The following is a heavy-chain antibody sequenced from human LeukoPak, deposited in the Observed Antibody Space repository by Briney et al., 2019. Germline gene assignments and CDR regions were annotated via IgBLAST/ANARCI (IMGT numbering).Heavy chain of an antibody. CDR1: GFSFSTHS. V-gene: IGHV3-48*04. D-gene: IGHD3-22*01. CDR3: ARGGIPHYSDNTGYFFGQF. J-gene: IGHJ4*02. Sequence: PGGSLRLSCAASGFSFSTHSMTWVRLAPGKGLEWLSFISISGSSRHYADSVKGRFTISRDNAEKSVYLQMNSLRTEDTAVYYCARGGIPHYSDNTGYFFGQFWGQGTRVTVSS. CDR2: ISISGSSR.